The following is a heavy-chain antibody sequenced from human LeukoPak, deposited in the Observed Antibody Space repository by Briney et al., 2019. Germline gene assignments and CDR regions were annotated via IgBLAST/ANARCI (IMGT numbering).Heavy chain of an antibody. J-gene: IGHJ4*02. D-gene: IGHD1-26*01. CDR1: GYTFTDYY. V-gene: IGHV1-2*02. CDR3: ARGRRILVGDTNAGDFFDY. Sequence: ASVKVSCKASGYTFTDYYVLWVRQAPGQGLEWIGWVNPNSGDTYYAQKFQGRVTMTRDTSISTAYIELSRLRSDDTAVYYCARGRRILVGDTNAGDFFDYWGQGTLVTVSS. CDR2: VNPNSGDT.